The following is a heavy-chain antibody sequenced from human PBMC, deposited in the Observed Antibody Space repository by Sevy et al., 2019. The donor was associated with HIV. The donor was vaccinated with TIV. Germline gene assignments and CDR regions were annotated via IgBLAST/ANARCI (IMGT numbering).Heavy chain of an antibody. V-gene: IGHV1-69*13. D-gene: IGHD5-12*01. CDR2: IIPIFGTA. J-gene: IGHJ4*02. CDR1: GGTFSSYA. Sequence: ASVKVSCKASGGTFSSYAISWVRQAPGQGLEWMGGIIPIFGTANYAQKFQGRVTITADESTSTAYMELSSLRSEDTAVYYCARGSISGYSGYHGGIYWGQGTLVTVSS. CDR3: ARGSISGYSGYHGGIY.